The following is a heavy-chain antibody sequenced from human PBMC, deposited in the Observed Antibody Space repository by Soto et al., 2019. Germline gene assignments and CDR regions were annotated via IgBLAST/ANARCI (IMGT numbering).Heavy chain of an antibody. CDR3: AGPHQDYYDSSGYYWGAFDY. J-gene: IGHJ4*02. Sequence: SVKVSCKASGVTFSSYAISWVRQAPGQGLEWMGGIIPIFGTANYAQKFQGRVTITADESTSTAYMELSSLRSEDTAVYYCAGPHQDYYDSSGYYWGAFDYWGQGTLVTVSS. CDR1: GVTFSSYA. D-gene: IGHD3-22*01. V-gene: IGHV1-69*13. CDR2: IIPIFGTA.